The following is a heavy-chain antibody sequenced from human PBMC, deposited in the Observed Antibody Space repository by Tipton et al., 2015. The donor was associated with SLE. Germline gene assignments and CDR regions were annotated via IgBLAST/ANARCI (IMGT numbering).Heavy chain of an antibody. V-gene: IGHV4-38-2*02. CDR2: IYHSGST. J-gene: IGHJ5*02. CDR3: ARADARVDWFDA. CDR1: GGSISSQY. Sequence: TLSLTCTVSGGSISSQYWSWIRQPPGKGLEWIGSIYHSGSTYYNPSLKSRVTISVDTSKNQFSLKLTSVTAADTAVYYCARADARVDWFDAWGQGTLVTVSS.